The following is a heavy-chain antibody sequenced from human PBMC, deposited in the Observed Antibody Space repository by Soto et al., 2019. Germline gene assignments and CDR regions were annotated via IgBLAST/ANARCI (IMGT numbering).Heavy chain of an antibody. CDR2: IIPIFGTA. CDR3: ARDYEGYSAGMYYFDY. CDR1: GGTFSSYA. D-gene: IGHD5-18*01. J-gene: IGHJ4*02. Sequence: QVQLVQSGAEVKKPGSSVKVSCKASGGTFSSYAISWVRQAPGQGLEWMGGIIPIFGTANYAQKFQGRATITADESTSTAYMELRSLRSGDTAVYYCARDYEGYSAGMYYFDYWGQGTLVTVSS. V-gene: IGHV1-69*01.